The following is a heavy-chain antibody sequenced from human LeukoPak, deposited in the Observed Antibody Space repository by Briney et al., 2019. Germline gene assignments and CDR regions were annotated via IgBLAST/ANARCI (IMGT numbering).Heavy chain of an antibody. CDR1: GGSFSGYY. Sequence: SETLPLTCAVYGGSFSGYYWSWIRQPPGKGLEWIGEINHSGSTNYNPSLKSRVTISVDTSKNQFSLKLSSVTAADTAVYYCARGKQYYDILTGYYTPSRWFDPWGQGTLVTVSS. D-gene: IGHD3-9*01. J-gene: IGHJ5*02. V-gene: IGHV4-34*01. CDR3: ARGKQYYDILTGYYTPSRWFDP. CDR2: INHSGST.